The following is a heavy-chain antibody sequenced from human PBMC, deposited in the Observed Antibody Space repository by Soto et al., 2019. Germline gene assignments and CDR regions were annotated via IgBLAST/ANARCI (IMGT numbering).Heavy chain of an antibody. Sequence: SVKVSCKASGGTFSSYAISWVRQAPGQGLEWMGGIIPIFGTANYAQKFQGRVTITADESTSTAYMELSSLRSEDTAVYYCATYHGGNSHAFDIWGQGTMVTVSS. CDR1: GGTFSSYA. V-gene: IGHV1-69*13. D-gene: IGHD2-21*02. J-gene: IGHJ3*02. CDR2: IIPIFGTA. CDR3: ATYHGGNSHAFDI.